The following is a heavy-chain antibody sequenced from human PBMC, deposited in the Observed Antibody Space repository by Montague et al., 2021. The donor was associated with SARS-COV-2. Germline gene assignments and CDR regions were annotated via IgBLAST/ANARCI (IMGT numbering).Heavy chain of an antibody. Sequence: SETLSLTCSVSGGSISGHYWSWIRQPPGKGRELIGNFDHSRNTKYNPSPKSRATISVYTSKHQFALRLSSVTAADTAVYYCAREFRIELWQTNWYFGLWGRGTLVTVSS. CDR3: AREFRIELWQTNWYFGL. CDR1: GGSISGHY. CDR2: FDHSRNT. J-gene: IGHJ2*01. V-gene: IGHV4-59*11. D-gene: IGHD3-16*01.